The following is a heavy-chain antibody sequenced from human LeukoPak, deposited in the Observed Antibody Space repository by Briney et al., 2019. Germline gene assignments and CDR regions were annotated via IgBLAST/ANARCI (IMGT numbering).Heavy chain of an antibody. CDR2: ISAYKGNT. CDR3: ARVSDPLVTGYCSSTSCYPYYYYGMDV. J-gene: IGHJ6*02. V-gene: IGHV1-18*01. CDR1: GYTFTNYG. D-gene: IGHD2-2*01. Sequence: GGVRDSCKASGYTFTNYGSSGVRQAPGQGGEWMGWISAYKGNTNYAQKLRGRVTMTTDTSTSTAYMELRSLRSDDTAVYYCARVSDPLVTGYCSSTSCYPYYYYGMDVWGQGTTVTVSS.